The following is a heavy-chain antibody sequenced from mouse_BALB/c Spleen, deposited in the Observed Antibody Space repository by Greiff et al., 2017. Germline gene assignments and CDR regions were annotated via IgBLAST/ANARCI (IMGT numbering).Heavy chain of an antibody. J-gene: IGHJ3*01. Sequence: VQVVESGPGLVAPSQSLSITCTVSGFSLTSYGVHWVRQPPGKGLEWLGVIWAGGSTNYNSALMSRLSISKDNSKSQVFLKMNSLQTDDTAMYYCARAYGYDPAWFAYWGQGTLVTVSA. CDR3: ARAYGYDPAWFAY. V-gene: IGHV2-9*02. CDR1: GFSLTSYG. CDR2: IWAGGST. D-gene: IGHD2-2*01.